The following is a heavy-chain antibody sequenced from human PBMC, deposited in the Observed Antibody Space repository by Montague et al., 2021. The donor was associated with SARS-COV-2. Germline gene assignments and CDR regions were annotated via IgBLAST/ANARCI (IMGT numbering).Heavy chain of an antibody. V-gene: IGHV4-39*01. CDR1: GDSISSGYFY. CDR2: LHYSGIT. D-gene: IGHD2-2*01. Sequence: SETLSLTCTVSGDSISSGYFYWGWIRQPPGKGLEWVGTLHYSGITYYNPSLKSQVTVSVDTSRNQFSLKLSSVTAADTAIYYCARHLAISGPAAVSDYWGQGTLVTVSS. CDR3: ARHLAISGPAAVSDY. J-gene: IGHJ4*02.